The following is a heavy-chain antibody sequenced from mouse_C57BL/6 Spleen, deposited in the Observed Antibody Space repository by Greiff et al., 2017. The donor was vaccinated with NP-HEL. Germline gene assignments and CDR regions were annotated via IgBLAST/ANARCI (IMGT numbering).Heavy chain of an antibody. V-gene: IGHV5-17*01. Sequence: EVMLVESGGGLVKPGGSLKLSCAASGFTFSDYGMHWVRQAPEKGLEWVAYISRGSSTIYYADTVKGRFTISRDNATNTLFLQMTSLRSEDTAMYYCARPDYGNYIYFDVWGTGTTVTVSS. CDR3: ARPDYGNYIYFDV. J-gene: IGHJ1*03. CDR2: ISRGSSTI. CDR1: GFTFSDYG. D-gene: IGHD2-1*01.